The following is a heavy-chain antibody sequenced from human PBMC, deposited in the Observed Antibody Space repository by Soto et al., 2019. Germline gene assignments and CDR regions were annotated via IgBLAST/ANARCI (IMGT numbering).Heavy chain of an antibody. V-gene: IGHV1-18*01. D-gene: IGHD3-22*01. J-gene: IGHJ6*02. Sequence: ASVKVSCKASGYTFTSYGISWVRQAPGQGLEWMGWISAYNGNTNYAQKLQGRVTMTTDTSTSTAYMELRSLRSDDTAVYYCARGPDSSGYYAHYYYGMDVWGQGTTVTV. CDR3: ARGPDSSGYYAHYYYGMDV. CDR1: GYTFTSYG. CDR2: ISAYNGNT.